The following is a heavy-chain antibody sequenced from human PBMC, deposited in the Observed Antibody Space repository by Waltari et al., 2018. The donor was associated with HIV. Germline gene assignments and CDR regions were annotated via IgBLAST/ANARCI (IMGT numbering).Heavy chain of an antibody. D-gene: IGHD4-4*01. Sequence: QVQLVQSGAEVKKPGASVKVSCKASGYTFTSYAMHWVRQAPGQRLEWMGWINAGNGNTKYSQKFQGRVTITRDTSASTAYMELSSLRSEDTAVYYCARGEDYSYYDAFDIWGQGTMVTVSS. CDR2: INAGNGNT. CDR1: GYTFTSYA. CDR3: ARGEDYSYYDAFDI. J-gene: IGHJ3*02. V-gene: IGHV1-3*01.